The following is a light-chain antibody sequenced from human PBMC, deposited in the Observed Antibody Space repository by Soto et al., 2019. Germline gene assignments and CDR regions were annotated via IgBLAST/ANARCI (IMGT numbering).Light chain of an antibody. Sequence: QSALAQPPSASGSPGQSVTISYTGTSSDIGAYNYVSWYQQYPGKAPKLIIYDVNQRPSGVPDRFSGSKSGNTASLTVSGLQAEDEAVYYCNSFAGGAHVVFGGGTKVTVL. CDR2: DVN. V-gene: IGLV2-8*01. CDR3: NSFAGGAHVV. J-gene: IGLJ2*01. CDR1: SSDIGAYNY.